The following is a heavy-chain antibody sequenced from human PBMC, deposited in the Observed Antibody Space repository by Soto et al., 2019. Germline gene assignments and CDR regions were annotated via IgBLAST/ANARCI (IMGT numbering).Heavy chain of an antibody. CDR3: ARALRRDDAFDI. CDR1: GFTFSSYD. V-gene: IGHV3-13*01. CDR2: IGTAGDT. Sequence: GGSLRLSCAASGFTFSSYDMHWVRQATGKGLEWVSAIGTAGDTYYPGSVKGRFTISRENAKNSLYLQMNSLRAGDTAVYYCARALRRDDAFDIWGQGTMVTVSS. D-gene: IGHD4-17*01. J-gene: IGHJ3*02.